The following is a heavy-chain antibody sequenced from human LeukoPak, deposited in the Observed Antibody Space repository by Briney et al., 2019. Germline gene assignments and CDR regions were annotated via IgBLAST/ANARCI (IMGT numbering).Heavy chain of an antibody. CDR3: ARDVGGDSSGYPDY. V-gene: IGHV3-66*01. J-gene: IGHJ4*02. CDR2: IYSGGTT. Sequence: GGSLRLSCAASGFTVSNNYMSWIRQAPGKGLEWVSVIYSGGTTYYADSVKGRFTISRDNSRNTLYLQMNSLRAEDTAVYYCARDVGGDSSGYPDYWGQGTLVTVSS. CDR1: GFTVSNNY. D-gene: IGHD3-22*01.